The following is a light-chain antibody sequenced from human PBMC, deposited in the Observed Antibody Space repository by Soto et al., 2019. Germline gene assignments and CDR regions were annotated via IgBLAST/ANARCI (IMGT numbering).Light chain of an antibody. J-gene: IGKJ2*01. CDR2: GAS. Sequence: EIVLTQSPGTLSLSPGERATLSCRASQSVSSSYLAWYQQKPGQAPRLLIYGASSRATGIPDRFSGSGSGTEVILTISRLEPEDFAVHYCQQYASSPPHTFGQGTKLEIK. CDR1: QSVSSSY. V-gene: IGKV3-20*01. CDR3: QQYASSPPHT.